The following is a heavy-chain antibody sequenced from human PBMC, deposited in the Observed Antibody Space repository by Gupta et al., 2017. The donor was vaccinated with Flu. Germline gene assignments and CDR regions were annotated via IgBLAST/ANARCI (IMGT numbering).Heavy chain of an antibody. CDR2: IYTSGST. Sequence: QVQLQESGPGLVKPSQTLSLTCTVSGGSISSGSYYWSWIRQPAGKGLEWIGRIYTSGSTNYNPSLKSRVTISVDTSKNQFSLKLSSVTAADTAVYYCARDVYYYDSSGHSGLDYWGQGTLVTVSS. J-gene: IGHJ4*02. CDR3: ARDVYYYDSSGHSGLDY. V-gene: IGHV4-61*02. CDR1: GGSISSGSYY. D-gene: IGHD3-22*01.